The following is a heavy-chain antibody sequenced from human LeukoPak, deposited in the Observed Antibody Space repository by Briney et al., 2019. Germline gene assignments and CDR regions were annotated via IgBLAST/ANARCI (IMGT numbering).Heavy chain of an antibody. CDR3: ASGPDSSGYSYYYYGMDV. J-gene: IGHJ6*02. D-gene: IGHD3-22*01. CDR1: GFTVSSNY. CDR2: IYSGGST. Sequence: HAGGSLRLSCAASGFTVSSNYMSWVRQAPGKGLEWVSVIYSGGSTYYADPVKGRFTISRHNSKNTLYLQMNSLRAEDTAVYYCASGPDSSGYSYYYYGMDVWGQGTTVTVSS. V-gene: IGHV3-53*04.